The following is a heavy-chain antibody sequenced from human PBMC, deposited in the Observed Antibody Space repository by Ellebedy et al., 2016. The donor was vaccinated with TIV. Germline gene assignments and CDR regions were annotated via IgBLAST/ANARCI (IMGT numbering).Heavy chain of an antibody. CDR3: TRGRHYYDSSGYSQHYFDY. J-gene: IGHJ4*02. CDR2: IRRKAYGGTT. D-gene: IGHD3-22*01. Sequence: GESLKISCAASGFTFSSDAMHWVRQAPGKGLEWVGFIRRKAYGGTTEYAASVKGRFTISRDDSKSIAYLQMNSLKTEDTAVYYCTRGRHYYDSSGYSQHYFDYWGQGTLVTVSS. V-gene: IGHV3-49*04. CDR1: GFTFSSDA.